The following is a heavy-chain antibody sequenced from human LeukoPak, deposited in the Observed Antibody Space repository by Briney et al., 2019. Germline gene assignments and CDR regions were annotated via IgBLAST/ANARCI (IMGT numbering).Heavy chain of an antibody. CDR2: IRQDGSEK. Sequence: GSLRLSCAASGFTFSNYWMIWVRQAPGKGLEWVGNIRQDGSEKRYADSVRGRLTISRDNAQTSLYLQMNSLRAEDTAVYYCARASDPWLQLTWGQGTLVTVSS. CDR3: ARASDPWLQLT. J-gene: IGHJ5*02. CDR1: GFTFSNYW. V-gene: IGHV3-7*05. D-gene: IGHD5-24*01.